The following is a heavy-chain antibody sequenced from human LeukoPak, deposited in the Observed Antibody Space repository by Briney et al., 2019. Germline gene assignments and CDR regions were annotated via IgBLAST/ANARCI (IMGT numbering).Heavy chain of an antibody. J-gene: IGHJ4*02. CDR1: GFTFSSYS. CDR3: ARAPRDGYNSA. D-gene: IGHD5-24*01. CDR2: ISSSSYI. V-gene: IGHV3-21*01. Sequence: GGSLRLSCAASGFTFSSYSMNWVRQAPGKGLEWVSSISSSSYIYYADSVKGRFTISRDNAKNSLYLQMNSLRAEDTAVYYCARAPRDGYNSAWGQGTLVTVSS.